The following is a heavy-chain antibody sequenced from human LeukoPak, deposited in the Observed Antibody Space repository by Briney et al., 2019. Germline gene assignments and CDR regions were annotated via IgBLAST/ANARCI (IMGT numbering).Heavy chain of an antibody. CDR2: ISGSGGST. D-gene: IGHD1-26*01. Sequence: PGGSLSLSCAASGFTFSSYAMSWVRQAPGKGLEWVSAISGSGGSTYYADSVKGRFTISRDNSKNTLYLQMNSLRAEDTAVYYCANYRIVGATSGGYWGQGTLVTVSS. CDR3: ANYRIVGATSGGY. CDR1: GFTFSSYA. J-gene: IGHJ4*02. V-gene: IGHV3-23*01.